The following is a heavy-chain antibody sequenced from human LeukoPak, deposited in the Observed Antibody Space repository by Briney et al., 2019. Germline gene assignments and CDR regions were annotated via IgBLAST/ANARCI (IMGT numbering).Heavy chain of an antibody. CDR3: AKARYCSGGTCPEWFDP. D-gene: IGHD2-15*01. Sequence: GGSLRLSCAASGFTFSDYAMNWVRQALGRGLEWVSTISYSGGNTYYADPVKGRFTISRDNSKNTLYLQMNSLRAEDTAIYYYAKARYCSGGTCPEWFDPWGQGTLVTVSS. CDR2: ISYSGGNT. V-gene: IGHV3-23*01. J-gene: IGHJ5*02. CDR1: GFTFSDYA.